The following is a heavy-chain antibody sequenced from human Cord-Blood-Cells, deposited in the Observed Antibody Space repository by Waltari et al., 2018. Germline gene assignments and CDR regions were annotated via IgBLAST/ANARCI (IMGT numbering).Heavy chain of an antibody. CDR2: INHSGST. Sequence: QVQLQQWGAGLLKPSETLSLTCAVYGGSFSGYYWSWIRQPPGKGLEWIGEINHSGSTNCNPSLKSLVTISVDTSKNQFSLKLSSVTAADTAVYYCARRDYDILTGYDYWGQGTLVTVSS. J-gene: IGHJ4*02. D-gene: IGHD3-9*01. CDR1: GGSFSGYY. CDR3: ARRDYDILTGYDY. V-gene: IGHV4-34*01.